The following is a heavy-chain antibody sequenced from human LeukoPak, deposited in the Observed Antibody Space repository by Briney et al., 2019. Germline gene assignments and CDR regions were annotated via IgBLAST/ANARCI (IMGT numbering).Heavy chain of an antibody. CDR2: IKPDGSEK. V-gene: IGHV3-7*01. Sequence: GGSLRLSCAVSEFTFSNSWMSWVRQAPGKGLEWVATIKPDGSEKYYVDSVKGRFTISRDSAKNSLYLQMSSLRAEDTAVYYCAAANYFDYWGQGTLVTVSS. CDR3: AAANYFDY. CDR1: EFTFSNSW. J-gene: IGHJ4*02.